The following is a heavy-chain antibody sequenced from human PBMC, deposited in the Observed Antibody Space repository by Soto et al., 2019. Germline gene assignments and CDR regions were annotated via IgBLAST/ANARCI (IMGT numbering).Heavy chain of an antibody. CDR3: ARLIWFGEFSWVFFDY. D-gene: IGHD3-10*01. J-gene: IGHJ4*02. Sequence: SETLSLTCTVSGGSIGSSSYYWGWIRQPPGKGLEWIGSIYYSGSTYYNPSLKSRVTISVDTSKNQFSLKLSSVTAADTAVYYCARLIWFGEFSWVFFDYWGQGTLVTVSS. CDR2: IYYSGST. CDR1: GGSIGSSSYY. V-gene: IGHV4-39*01.